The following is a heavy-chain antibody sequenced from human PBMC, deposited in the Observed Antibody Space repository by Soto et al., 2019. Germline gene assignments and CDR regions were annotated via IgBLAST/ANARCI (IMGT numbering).Heavy chain of an antibody. CDR1: GFNLTRYD. CDR3: ARVRFVVYYYYGMDV. D-gene: IGHD3-3*01. J-gene: IGHJ6*02. CDR2: INPNSGGT. Sequence: ASAKVSVEASGFNLTRYDIHWVREAPGQGLEWMGWINPNSGGTNYAQKFQGRVTMTRDTSISTAYMELSRLRSDDTAVYYCARVRFVVYYYYGMDVWGQGTTVTVSS. V-gene: IGHV1-2*02.